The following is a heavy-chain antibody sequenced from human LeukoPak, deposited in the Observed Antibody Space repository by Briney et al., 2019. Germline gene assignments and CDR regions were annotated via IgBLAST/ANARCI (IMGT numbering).Heavy chain of an antibody. Sequence: SETLSLTCTVSGGSISSYYWSWIRQPAGKGLEWIGRIYTSGSTSYNPSLKSRVTMSVDTSKNQFSLKLSSVTAADTAVYYCARDPDYYDSTGPRYFDLWGRGTLVTVSS. J-gene: IGHJ2*01. D-gene: IGHD3-22*01. CDR1: GGSISSYY. CDR2: IYTSGST. CDR3: ARDPDYYDSTGPRYFDL. V-gene: IGHV4-4*07.